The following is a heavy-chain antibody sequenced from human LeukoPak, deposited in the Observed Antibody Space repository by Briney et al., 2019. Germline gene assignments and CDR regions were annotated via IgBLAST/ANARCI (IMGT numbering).Heavy chain of an antibody. V-gene: IGHV3-9*03. Sequence: GRSLRLSCAASGFTFDDYAMHWVRQAPGKGLEWVSGISWNSGSIGYADSVKGRFTISRDNAKNSLYLQMNSLRAEDMALYYCAKEGEAMAMDYWGQGTLVTVSS. CDR1: GFTFDDYA. J-gene: IGHJ4*02. CDR2: ISWNSGSI. D-gene: IGHD3-16*01. CDR3: AKEGEAMAMDY.